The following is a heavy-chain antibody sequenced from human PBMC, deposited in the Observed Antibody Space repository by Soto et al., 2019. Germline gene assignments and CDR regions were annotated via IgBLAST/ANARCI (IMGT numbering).Heavy chain of an antibody. J-gene: IGHJ5*02. CDR1: RFTVGSYY. Sequence: EGSLRLSCAASRFTVGSYYVSWVRQASGKGLEWVSVIYTGDTPYYAYSVKGRFTISRDNSKNTLYLQMNSLRVEDTAVYYCTRDLMDVVQPVADLLDLWGQDTVDNASS. CDR3: TRDLMDVVQPVADLLDL. CDR2: IYTGDTP. D-gene: IGHD2-15*01. V-gene: IGHV3-53*01.